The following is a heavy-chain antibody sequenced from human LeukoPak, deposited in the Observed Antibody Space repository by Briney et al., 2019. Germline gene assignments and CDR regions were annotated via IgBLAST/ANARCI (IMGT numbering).Heavy chain of an antibody. V-gene: IGHV4-39*01. CDR2: IYYSGST. Sequence: SETLSLTCTVSGGSISSSSYYWGWVRQPPGKGLGWIGSIYYSGSTYNNPSLKSRFTISVDTSKNQFSLKLSSVAAADTAVYYCARTPSFGVAPFDRWGQGTLVTVSS. J-gene: IGHJ5*02. CDR1: GGSISSSSYY. D-gene: IGHD3-3*01. CDR3: ARTPSFGVAPFDR.